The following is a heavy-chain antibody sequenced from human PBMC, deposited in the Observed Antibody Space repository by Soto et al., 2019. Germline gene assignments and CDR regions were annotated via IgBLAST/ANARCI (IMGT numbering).Heavy chain of an antibody. V-gene: IGHV1-18*01. CDR3: AMVDVYVTPSPQDV. CDR1: GYSFTRYG. D-gene: IGHD3-16*01. Sequence: QVQLVQSRAEVKNPGASVKVSCKASGYSFTRYGIAWARQAPGQGLEWMGWINTYNGNTNYAQNPQGRVTLTTDTSTNTAYMELTSLRSNDTAIYYCAMVDVYVTPSPQDVWGQGTTVIVSS. CDR2: INTYNGNT. J-gene: IGHJ6*02.